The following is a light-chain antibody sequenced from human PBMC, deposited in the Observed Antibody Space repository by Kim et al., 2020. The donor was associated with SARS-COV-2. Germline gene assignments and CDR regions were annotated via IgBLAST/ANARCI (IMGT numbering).Light chain of an antibody. Sequence: SVSPGERAPLSCRASQSVSSNLAWYQQKPGQAPRLLIYGASTRATGIPARFSGSGSGTEFTLTISSLQSGDFAVYYCQQYNNWWTFGQGTKVDIK. V-gene: IGKV3-15*01. CDR1: QSVSSN. CDR3: QQYNNWWT. J-gene: IGKJ1*01. CDR2: GAS.